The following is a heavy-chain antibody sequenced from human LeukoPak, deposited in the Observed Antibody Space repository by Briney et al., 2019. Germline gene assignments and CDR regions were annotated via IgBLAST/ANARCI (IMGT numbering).Heavy chain of an antibody. D-gene: IGHD3-10*01. CDR1: GYTFTGYY. Sequence: ASVKVSCKASGYTFTGYYMHWVRQAPGQGLEWMGWINPNSGGTNYAQKFQGRVTMTRDTSISTAYMELSRLRSDDTAVYYCARVPLELGITMVRGDIPFDYWGQGTLVTVSS. J-gene: IGHJ4*02. V-gene: IGHV1-2*02. CDR3: ARVPLELGITMVRGDIPFDY. CDR2: INPNSGGT.